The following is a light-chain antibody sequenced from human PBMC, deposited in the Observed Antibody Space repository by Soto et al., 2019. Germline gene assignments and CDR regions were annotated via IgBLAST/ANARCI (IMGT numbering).Light chain of an antibody. J-gene: IGLJ3*02. CDR3: CSLTNGAPGV. CDR2: EAS. CDR1: NSDVGSHNF. Sequence: QSVLTQPASVSGSPGQSITISCTGTNSDVGSHNFVSWYQQYPGKAPQLLIYEASKRPSGLSNRFSGSKSGNTASLTISGLQAEDEADYYCCSLTNGAPGVFGGGTKLTVL. V-gene: IGLV2-23*01.